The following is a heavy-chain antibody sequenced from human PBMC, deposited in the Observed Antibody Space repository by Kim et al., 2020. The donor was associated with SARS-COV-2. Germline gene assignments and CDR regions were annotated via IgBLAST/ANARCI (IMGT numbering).Heavy chain of an antibody. Sequence: SETLSLTCTVSGGSISSYYWSWIRQPPGKGLEWIGYIYYSGSTNYNPSLKSRVTISVDTSKNQFSLKLSSVTAADTAVYYCARALRHSPGRFDPWGQGTLVTVSS. J-gene: IGHJ5*02. CDR2: IYYSGST. D-gene: IGHD4-17*01. V-gene: IGHV4-59*01. CDR3: ARALRHSPGRFDP. CDR1: GGSISSYY.